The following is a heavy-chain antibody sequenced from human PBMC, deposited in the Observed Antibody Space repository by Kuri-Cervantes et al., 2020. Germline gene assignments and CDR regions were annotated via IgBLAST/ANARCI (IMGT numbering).Heavy chain of an antibody. CDR3: ARGHKAYDILTGYFDY. CDR2: INPSGGST. J-gene: IGHJ4*02. D-gene: IGHD3-9*01. Sequence: ASVKVSCKASGYTFTSYYMHWVRQAPGQGLEWMGIINPSGGSTSYAQKFQGRVTMTRDTSTSTVYMELSSLRSEDTAVYYCARGHKAYDILTGYFDYWGQGTLVTVSS. CDR1: GYTFTSYY. V-gene: IGHV1-46*01.